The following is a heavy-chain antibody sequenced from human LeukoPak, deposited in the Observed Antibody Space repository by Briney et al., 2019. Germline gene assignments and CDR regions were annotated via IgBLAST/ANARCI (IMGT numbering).Heavy chain of an antibody. CDR3: ARRMVRGVITRADWFDL. CDR1: GFAFSGYY. V-gene: IGHV3-11*01. D-gene: IGHD3-10*01. Sequence: GGSLRLSCAASGFAFSGYYMSWIRQAPGKGLEWISYITNTNSGSVIYYADSVQGRFTVSRDNAKNSLYLQMSSLRAEDTAVYYCARRMVRGVITRADWFDLWGQGTLVTVSS. J-gene: IGHJ5*02. CDR2: ITNTNSGSVI.